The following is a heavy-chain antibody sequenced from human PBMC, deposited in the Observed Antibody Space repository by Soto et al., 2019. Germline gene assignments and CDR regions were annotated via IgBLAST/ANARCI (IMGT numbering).Heavy chain of an antibody. CDR1: GFTFSSYA. Sequence: GGSLRLSCAASGFTFSSYAMSWVRQAPGKGLEWVSAISGSGGSTYYADSVKGRFTISRDNSKNTLYLQMNSLRAEDTAVYYCAKHPTYYYDSSGGSNWFDPWGQGTLVTVSS. CDR2: ISGSGGST. CDR3: AKHPTYYYDSSGGSNWFDP. V-gene: IGHV3-23*01. D-gene: IGHD3-22*01. J-gene: IGHJ5*02.